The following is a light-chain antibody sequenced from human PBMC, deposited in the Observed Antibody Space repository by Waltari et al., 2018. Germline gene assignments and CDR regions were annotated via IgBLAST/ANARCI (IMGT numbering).Light chain of an antibody. J-gene: IGKJ1*01. V-gene: IGKV1-5*03. CDR2: KAS. CDR3: QQYNSYART. CDR1: QSISSW. Sequence: DIQMTQSPSTLSASVGDRVTITCRASQSISSWLAWYQQKPGKAHKPLIYKASSLESGVPSRFSGSGSGTEFTLTISSMQPDDFATYYCQQYNSYARTFGQGTKVEIK.